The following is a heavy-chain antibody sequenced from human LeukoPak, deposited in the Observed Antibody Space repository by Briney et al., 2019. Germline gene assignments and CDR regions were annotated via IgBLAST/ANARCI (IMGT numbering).Heavy chain of an antibody. V-gene: IGHV4-59*01. CDR1: GGSISTYY. CDR3: ARGGMVNPFDY. J-gene: IGHJ4*02. CDR2: IYYSGST. D-gene: IGHD5-18*01. Sequence: SETLSLTCTVSGGSISTYYWSWIRQPPGKGLEWLGYIYYSGSTNYNPSLKSRVTISVDTSKNQFSLKLSSVTAAATAVYYCARGGMVNPFDYWGQGTLVTVSS.